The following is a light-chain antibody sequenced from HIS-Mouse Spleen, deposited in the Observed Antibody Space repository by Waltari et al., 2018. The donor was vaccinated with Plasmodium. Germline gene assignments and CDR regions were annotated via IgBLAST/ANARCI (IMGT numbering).Light chain of an antibody. CDR1: QSVLYSCNNKNY. Sequence: DIVMTQSPDSLAVSLGKRATINCKSSQSVLYSCNNKNYLACYQQKPGPPPKLLIYWASTRESGVPDRFSGSGSGTDFTLTISSLQAEDVAVYYCQQYYSTPYTFGQGTKLEIK. V-gene: IGKV4-1*01. CDR3: QQYYSTPYT. CDR2: WAS. J-gene: IGKJ2*01.